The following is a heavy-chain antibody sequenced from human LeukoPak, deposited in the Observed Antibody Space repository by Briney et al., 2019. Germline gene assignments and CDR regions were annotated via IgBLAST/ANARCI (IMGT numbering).Heavy chain of an antibody. CDR1: GGSISSGGYY. V-gene: IGHV4-61*08. CDR2: IYYSGST. D-gene: IGHD6-19*01. Sequence: SETLSLTCTVSGGSISSGGYYWSWIRQHPGKGLEWIGYIYYSGSTNYNPSLKSRVTISVDTSKNQFSLKLSSVTAADTAVYYCARVAAVAGTGSGFDPWGQGTLVTVSS. CDR3: ARVAAVAGTGSGFDP. J-gene: IGHJ5*02.